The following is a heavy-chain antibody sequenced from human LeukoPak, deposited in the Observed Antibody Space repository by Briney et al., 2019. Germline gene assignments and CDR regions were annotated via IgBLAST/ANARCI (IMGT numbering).Heavy chain of an antibody. CDR2: ISYDGTNI. V-gene: IGHV3-30*04. D-gene: IGHD3-10*01. Sequence: PGGSLRLSCAASEFTFSSFAMHWVRQAPGKGLEWVAVISYDGTNILYADSVKGRFTISRDNSKDTLYLQMNSLRAEDTAVYYCARNYYGSGYFYWGQGTLVTVSS. CDR1: EFTFSSFA. CDR3: ARNYYGSGYFY. J-gene: IGHJ4*02.